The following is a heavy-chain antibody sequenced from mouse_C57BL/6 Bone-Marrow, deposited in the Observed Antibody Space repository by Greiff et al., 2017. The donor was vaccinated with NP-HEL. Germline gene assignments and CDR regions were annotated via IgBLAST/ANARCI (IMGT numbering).Heavy chain of an antibody. J-gene: IGHJ3*01. CDR3: ARDDYDTFDAY. D-gene: IGHD2-4*01. Sequence: DVMLVESGGGLVKPGGSLKLSCAASGFTFSSYALSWVRQTPDKRLEWVATISDGGSYTYYPDNVKGRFTISRDNAKNNLYLQMSHLKSEDTAMYYCARDDYDTFDAYWGQGTLVTVSA. CDR2: ISDGGSYT. V-gene: IGHV5-4*01. CDR1: GFTFSSYA.